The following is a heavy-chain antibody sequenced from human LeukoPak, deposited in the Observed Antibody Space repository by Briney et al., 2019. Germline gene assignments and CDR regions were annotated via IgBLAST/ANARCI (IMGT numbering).Heavy chain of an antibody. J-gene: IGHJ5*02. CDR1: GGSISSSSYY. V-gene: IGHV4-39*07. Sequence: NPSETLSLTCTVSGGSISSSSYYWGWIRQPPGKGLEWIGSIYYSGSTYYNPSLKSRVTISVDTSKNQFSLKLSSVTAADTAVYYCARVVEAMPPWFDPWGQGTLVTVSS. CDR2: IYYSGST. CDR3: ARVVEAMPPWFDP. D-gene: IGHD2-2*01.